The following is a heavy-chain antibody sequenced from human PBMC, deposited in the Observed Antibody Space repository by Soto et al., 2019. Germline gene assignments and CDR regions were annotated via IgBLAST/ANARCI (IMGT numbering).Heavy chain of an antibody. CDR3: VKEFYSSRPLALFDY. V-gene: IGHV3-64D*06. CDR2: ISSNGVNT. D-gene: IGHD6-19*01. CDR1: GFTFSSYV. Sequence: PGGSLRLSCSASGFTFSSYVIHWVRQAPGKGLEYVSAISSNGVNTYYADSVKDRFTISRDNSKSMLYLQMSRLRAEDTAVYYCVKEFYSSRPLALFDYWGQGAQVTVSS. J-gene: IGHJ4*02.